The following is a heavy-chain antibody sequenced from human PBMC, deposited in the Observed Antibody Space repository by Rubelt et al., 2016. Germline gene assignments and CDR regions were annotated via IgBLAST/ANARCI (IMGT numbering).Heavy chain of an antibody. CDR3: ARDRQSGYSSGWYVLLYYGMDV. CDR2: YDGSNK. V-gene: IGHV3-30*01. Sequence: YDGSNKYYADSVKGRFTISRDNSKNTLYLQMNSLRAEDTAVYYCARDRQSGYSSGWYVLLYYGMDVWGQGTTVTVSS. D-gene: IGHD6-19*01. J-gene: IGHJ6*02.